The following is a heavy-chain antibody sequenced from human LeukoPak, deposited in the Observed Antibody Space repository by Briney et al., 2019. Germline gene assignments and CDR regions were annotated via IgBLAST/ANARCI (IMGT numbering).Heavy chain of an antibody. CDR3: ATTTTRGIPHYFDD. D-gene: IGHD1-1*01. V-gene: IGHV5-51*01. CDR2: IYPGDSDT. Sequence: GESLKISCKGSGYSFASYWIVWVRQMPGKGLECMGIIYPGDSDTRYRPSFQGQVTISADKSISTAYLQWSGLKTSDTAMYYCATTTTRGIPHYFDDWGQGTLVTVSS. J-gene: IGHJ4*02. CDR1: GYSFASYW.